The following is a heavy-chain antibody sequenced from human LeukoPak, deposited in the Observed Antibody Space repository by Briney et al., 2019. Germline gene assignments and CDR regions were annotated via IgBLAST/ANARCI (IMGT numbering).Heavy chain of an antibody. Sequence: PGGSLRLSCAASGFTFSSYGMHWVRQAPGKGLEWVSVIYSGGSTYYADSVKGRFTISRDNSKNTLYLQMNSLRAEDTAVYYCARGAVGADNGGYYYYYGMDVWGQGTTVTVSS. CDR3: ARGAVGADNGGYYYYYGMDV. V-gene: IGHV3-53*01. CDR1: GFTFSSYG. D-gene: IGHD1-26*01. J-gene: IGHJ6*02. CDR2: IYSGGST.